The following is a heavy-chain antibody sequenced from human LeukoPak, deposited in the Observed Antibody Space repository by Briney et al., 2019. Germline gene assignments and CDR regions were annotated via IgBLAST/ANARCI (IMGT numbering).Heavy chain of an antibody. Sequence: GGSLRLSCAAAGFMFSNYVMYCVRQAPGKGLEWVSVISASGGTTDYADSVKGRFTISRDNSKNTLYLQINRLRAEDTAVYYCAKGGRGSYYSDSWGQGTLVTVSS. CDR3: AKGGRGSYYSDS. D-gene: IGHD3-10*01. V-gene: IGHV3-23*01. CDR2: ISASGGTT. CDR1: GFMFSNYV. J-gene: IGHJ4*02.